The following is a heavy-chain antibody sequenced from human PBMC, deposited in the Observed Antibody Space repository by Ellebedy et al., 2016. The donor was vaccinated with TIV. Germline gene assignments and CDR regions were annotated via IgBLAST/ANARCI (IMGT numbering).Heavy chain of an antibody. V-gene: IGHV3-7*01. J-gene: IGHJ6*03. CDR3: AREAGYYGSGSYWASVRYYYYYMDV. CDR1: GFIFSSYW. D-gene: IGHD3-10*01. Sequence: PGGSLRLSCAASGFIFSSYWMSWVRQAPGKGLEWVANIKQDGSEKWYVDSVKGRFTISRDNAKNSLYLQMNSLRAEDTAVYYCAREAGYYGSGSYWASVRYYYYYMDVWGKGTTVTVSS. CDR2: IKQDGSEK.